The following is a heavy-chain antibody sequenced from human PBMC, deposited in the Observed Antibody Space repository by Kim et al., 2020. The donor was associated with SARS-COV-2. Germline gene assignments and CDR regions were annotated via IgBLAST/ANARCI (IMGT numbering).Heavy chain of an antibody. J-gene: IGHJ4*02. D-gene: IGHD2-21*01. CDR2: T. V-gene: IGHV1-2*04. CDR3: ARDYSGDYFDY. Sequence: TNYAQKFQGWVTMTRDTSISTAYMELSRLRSDDTAVYYCARDYSGDYFDYWGQGTLVTVSS.